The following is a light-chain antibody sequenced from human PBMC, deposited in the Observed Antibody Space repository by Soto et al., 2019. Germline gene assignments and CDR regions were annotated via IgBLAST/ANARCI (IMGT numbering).Light chain of an antibody. CDR1: SSDVGGYNY. J-gene: IGLJ1*01. V-gene: IGLV2-14*01. CDR3: SSYTSSSTLGAV. Sequence: QSVLTQPASVSGSPGQSITISCTGTSSDVGGYNYVSWYQQHPGKAPKLMIYDVSNRPSGVSNRFSGSKSGNTASLTISGLQAEDVADYYCSSYTSSSTLGAVFVTGPIVTVL. CDR2: DVS.